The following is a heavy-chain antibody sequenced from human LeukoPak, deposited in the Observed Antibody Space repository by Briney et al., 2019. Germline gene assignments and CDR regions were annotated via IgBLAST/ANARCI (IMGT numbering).Heavy chain of an antibody. D-gene: IGHD3-10*01. CDR3: ARVPYGSGSYQDY. J-gene: IGHJ4*02. CDR1: GGFFSGYY. V-gene: IGHV4-34*01. CDR2: INHSGST. Sequence: LSETLSLTCAVYGGFFSGYYWSWILQPPGKGLEWIGEINHSGSTNYNPSLKSRVTISVDTSKNQLSLKLSSVTAADTAVYYCARVPYGSGSYQDYWGQGTLVTVSS.